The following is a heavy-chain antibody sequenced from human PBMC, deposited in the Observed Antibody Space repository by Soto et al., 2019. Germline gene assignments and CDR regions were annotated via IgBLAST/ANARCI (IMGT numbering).Heavy chain of an antibody. CDR1: GGTFSSYA. Sequence: SVRESGKAAGGTFSSYAIRWVRPAPGQGLEWMGGIIPIFGTANYAQKFQGRVTITADESTSTAYMELSSLRSEDTAAYYCARDSDSEFSAFDIWAQGTMVTVSS. J-gene: IGHJ3*02. CDR2: IIPIFGTA. V-gene: IGHV1-69*13. D-gene: IGHD3-22*01. CDR3: ARDSDSEFSAFDI.